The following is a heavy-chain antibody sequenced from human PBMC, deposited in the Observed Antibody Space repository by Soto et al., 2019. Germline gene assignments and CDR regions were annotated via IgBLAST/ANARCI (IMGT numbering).Heavy chain of an antibody. V-gene: IGHV3-23*01. D-gene: IGHD3-10*01. CDR1: GFPFSTTD. J-gene: IGHJ5*02. CDR3: AKNSGWFNT. CDR2: IGGSGETT. Sequence: EFQVMQSGGGLVQPGGSLRLACAASGFPFSTTDMSWVRQAPGKGLEWGSTIGGSGETTYYADSVKGRFTISSDNSKNTLYLQMNSLRADDTALYYCAKNSGWFNTWGQGALVTVSS.